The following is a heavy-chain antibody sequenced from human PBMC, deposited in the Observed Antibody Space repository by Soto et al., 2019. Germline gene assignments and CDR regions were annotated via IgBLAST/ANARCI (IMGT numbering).Heavy chain of an antibody. J-gene: IGHJ4*02. D-gene: IGHD6-13*01. CDR1: GFTFSSYA. CDR3: AKRATYSTSWSCFDC. Sequence: PGGSLRLSCAASGFTFSSYAMSWVRQAPGKGLEWVSTIIGSGGSAYYADSVRGRFTISRDNSKNTLYLQMNSLRAEDTAVYYCAKRATYSTSWSCFDCWGQGTLVTVSS. V-gene: IGHV3-23*01. CDR2: IIGSGGSA.